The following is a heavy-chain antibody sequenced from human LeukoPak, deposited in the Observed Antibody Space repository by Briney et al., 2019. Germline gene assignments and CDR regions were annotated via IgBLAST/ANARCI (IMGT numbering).Heavy chain of an antibody. CDR3: AREGPNDAFDI. CDR1: GFTFSSYS. V-gene: IGHV3-48*01. J-gene: IGHJ3*02. CDR2: ISSSSSTI. Sequence: GGSLRLSCAASGFTFSSYSMNWVRQAPGKGLEWVSYISSSSSTIYYADSVKGRFTISRDNAKNSLYLQMNSLRAEDTAVYYRAREGPNDAFDIWGQGTMVTVSS.